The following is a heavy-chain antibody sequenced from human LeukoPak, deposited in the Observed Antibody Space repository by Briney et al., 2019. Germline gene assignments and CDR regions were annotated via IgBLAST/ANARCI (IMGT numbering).Heavy chain of an antibody. CDR1: RGSISGSY. CDR2: IHYSGTT. V-gene: IGHV4-59*01. Sequence: SETLSLTCTVSRGSISGSYWSWLRQPLGKGLEWIGYIHYSGTTRYNPSLESRTSISVDMSKNQFSLRLSSVTAADTATYYCAKQKLDSGSGHYYFDYWGQGTLVTVSS. D-gene: IGHD2-15*01. CDR3: AKQKLDSGSGHYYFDY. J-gene: IGHJ4*02.